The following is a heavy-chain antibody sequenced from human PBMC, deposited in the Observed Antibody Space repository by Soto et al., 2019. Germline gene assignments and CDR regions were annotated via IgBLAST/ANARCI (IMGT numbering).Heavy chain of an antibody. Sequence: LRLSCAASGFTFSSYGMHWVRQAPGKGLEWVAVISYDGSNKYYADSVKGRFTISRDNSKNTLYLQMNSLRAEDTAVYYCAKDQRDTAYGLGVYYYGMDVWGQGTTVTVSS. V-gene: IGHV3-30*18. D-gene: IGHD5-18*01. J-gene: IGHJ6*02. CDR3: AKDQRDTAYGLGVYYYGMDV. CDR1: GFTFSSYG. CDR2: ISYDGSNK.